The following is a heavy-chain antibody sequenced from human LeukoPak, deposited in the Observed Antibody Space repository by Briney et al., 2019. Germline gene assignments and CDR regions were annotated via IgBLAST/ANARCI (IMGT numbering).Heavy chain of an antibody. Sequence: GGSLRLSCAASGFTFRHYAMTWVRQAPGKGLEWVSGISGSGDNMYYAESVKGRFTISRDNSKNTLYLAMKSLRGEDTAVYYCAKVYLSGGSTDFRSGYHYYYLDVWGKGTTVTVSS. V-gene: IGHV3-23*01. CDR3: AKVYLSGGSTDFRSGYHYYYLDV. D-gene: IGHD3-3*01. J-gene: IGHJ6*03. CDR2: ISGSGDNM. CDR1: GFTFRHYA.